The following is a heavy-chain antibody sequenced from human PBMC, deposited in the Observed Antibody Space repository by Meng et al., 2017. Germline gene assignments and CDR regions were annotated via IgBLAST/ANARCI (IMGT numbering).Heavy chain of an antibody. Sequence: SCAASGFTFSSYGMHWVRQAPGKGLEWVAVIWYDGSNKYYADSVKGRFTISRDNSKNTLYLQMNSLRAEDTAVYYCARDKSPGYSSSWNYFDYWGQGTLVTVSS. J-gene: IGHJ4*02. CDR3: ARDKSPGYSSSWNYFDY. D-gene: IGHD6-13*01. CDR1: GFTFSSYG. CDR2: IWYDGSNK. V-gene: IGHV3-33*01.